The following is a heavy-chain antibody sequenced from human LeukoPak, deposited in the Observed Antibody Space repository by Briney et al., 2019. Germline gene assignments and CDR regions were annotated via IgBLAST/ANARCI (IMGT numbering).Heavy chain of an antibody. V-gene: IGHV1-69*13. CDR3: ARGWLADSTVVTPYNY. CDR2: ITPMFGIA. J-gene: IGHJ4*02. D-gene: IGHD4-23*01. CDR1: GGTFSSHE. Sequence: SVKVSCKASGGTFSSHEISWVRQAPGQGLEWMGGITPMFGIAKYAQKFQGRVSISAVESMSTVHMELSSLRSEDTAKYYCARGWLADSTVVTPYNYWGQGTLVTVSS.